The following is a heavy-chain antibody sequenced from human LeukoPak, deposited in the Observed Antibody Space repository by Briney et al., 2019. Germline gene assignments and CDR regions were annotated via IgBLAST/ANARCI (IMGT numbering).Heavy chain of an antibody. D-gene: IGHD3-3*01. J-gene: IGHJ4*02. CDR3: AKARGFLGRLADY. CDR2: ISGAGSGT. V-gene: IGHV3-23*01. Sequence: ASLRLSCAASGFTFSNYAMSWVRQAPGKGLEWVSGISGAGSGTYYADSVKGRFTISRDNSKSTLYLQMNSLEAEDTAVYYCAKARGFLGRLADYWGQGTLVTVSS. CDR1: GFTFSNYA.